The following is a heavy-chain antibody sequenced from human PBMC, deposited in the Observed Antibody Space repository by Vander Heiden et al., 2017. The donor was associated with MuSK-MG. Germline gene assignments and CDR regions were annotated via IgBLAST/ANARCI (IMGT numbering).Heavy chain of an antibody. V-gene: IGHV4-59*01. J-gene: IGHJ5*02. CDR1: GGSISSYY. D-gene: IGHD3-3*01. CDR3: ARATPTIFGVVTHRRWFDP. Sequence: QVQLQESGPGLVKPSETLSLTCPVSGGSISSYYWSWIRQPPGKGLEWIGYIYYSGSTNYNPSLKSRVTISVDTSKNQFSLKLSSVTAADTAVYYCARATPTIFGVVTHRRWFDPWGQGTLVTVSS. CDR2: IYYSGST.